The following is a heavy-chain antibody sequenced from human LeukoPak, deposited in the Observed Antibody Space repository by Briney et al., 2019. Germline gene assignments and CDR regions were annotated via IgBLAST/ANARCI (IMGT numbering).Heavy chain of an antibody. CDR2: FDPEDGET. D-gene: IGHD2-2*01. Sequence: AASVKVSCKVSGYTLTELSMHWVRQAPGKGLEWMGGFDPEDGETIYAQKFQGRVTMTEDTSTDTAYMELSSLRSEDTAVYYCATDGGTPRYRRVLDYYYYGMDVWGQGTTVTVSS. V-gene: IGHV1-24*01. CDR3: ATDGGTPRYRRVLDYYYYGMDV. CDR1: GYTLTELS. J-gene: IGHJ6*02.